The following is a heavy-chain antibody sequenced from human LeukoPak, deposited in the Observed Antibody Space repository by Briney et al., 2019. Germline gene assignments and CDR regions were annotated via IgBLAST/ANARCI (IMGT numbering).Heavy chain of an antibody. V-gene: IGHV3-30*03. CDR1: GFTFSSYG. D-gene: IGHD3-22*01. Sequence: GGSLRLSCAASGFTFSSYGMHWVRQAPGKGLEWVAVISYDGSNKYYADSVKGRFTISRDNSKNTLYLQMNSLRAEDTAVYYCAREYYYYDSSGYPSPFRYWGQGTLVTVSS. J-gene: IGHJ4*02. CDR3: AREYYYYDSSGYPSPFRY. CDR2: ISYDGSNK.